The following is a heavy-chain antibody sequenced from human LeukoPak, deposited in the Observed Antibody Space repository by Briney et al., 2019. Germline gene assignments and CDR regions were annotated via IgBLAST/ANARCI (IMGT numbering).Heavy chain of an antibody. Sequence: GGSLRLSCAAFGFTFSSYEMNWVRQAPGKGLECVSYISSSGGTISYADSVKGRFTISRDNAKNALYLQMNSLRAEDTANYYCARGGNWFDPWGQGTLVTVSS. CDR2: ISSSGGTI. J-gene: IGHJ5*02. CDR1: GFTFSSYE. V-gene: IGHV3-48*03. D-gene: IGHD3-16*01. CDR3: ARGGNWFDP.